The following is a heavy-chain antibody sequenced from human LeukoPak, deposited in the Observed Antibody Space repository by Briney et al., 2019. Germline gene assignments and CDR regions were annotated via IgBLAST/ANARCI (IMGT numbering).Heavy chain of an antibody. J-gene: IGHJ6*02. CDR2: IRYDGSNK. V-gene: IGHV3-30*02. D-gene: IGHD2-2*01. CDR1: GFTFSTYG. Sequence: GGSLRLSCAASGFTFSTYGMHWVRQAPGKGLEWVAFIRYDGSNKYYADSVKGRFTISRDNSKHTLYLQMTSLRAEDTAVYYCAKEIVVVPAGGYYGMDVWGQGTTVTVSS. CDR3: AKEIVVVPAGGYYGMDV.